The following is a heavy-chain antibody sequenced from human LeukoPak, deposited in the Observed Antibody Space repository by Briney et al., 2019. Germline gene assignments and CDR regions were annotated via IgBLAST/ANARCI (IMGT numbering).Heavy chain of an antibody. D-gene: IGHD6-6*01. CDR2: IYYSGST. Sequence: SETLSLTCTVSGGSISSYYWSWIRQPPGKGLEWIGYIYYSGSTNYNPSLKSRVTISVDTSKNQFSLKLSSVTAADTAVYYCARDRGGSSSGINYWGQGTLVTVSS. CDR1: GGSISSYY. CDR3: ARDRGGSSSGINY. V-gene: IGHV4-59*01. J-gene: IGHJ4*02.